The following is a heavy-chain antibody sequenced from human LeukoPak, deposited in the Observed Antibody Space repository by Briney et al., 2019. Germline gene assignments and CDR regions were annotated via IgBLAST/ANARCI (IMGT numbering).Heavy chain of an antibody. CDR3: TREGITMVRGAYAFDI. Sequence: GGSLRLSCTASGFTFGDYAMSWFRQAPGKGLEWVGFIRSRAYGGTTEYAASVKGRFTISRDDSKSIAYLQMNSLKTEDTAVYYCTREGITMVRGAYAFDIGGQGTMVTVSS. D-gene: IGHD3-10*01. V-gene: IGHV3-49*03. CDR1: GFTFGDYA. J-gene: IGHJ3*02. CDR2: IRSRAYGGTT.